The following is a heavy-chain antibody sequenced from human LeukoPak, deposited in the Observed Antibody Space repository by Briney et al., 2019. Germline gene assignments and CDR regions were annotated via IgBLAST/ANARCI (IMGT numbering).Heavy chain of an antibody. D-gene: IGHD6-19*01. CDR1: GYTFTGYY. Sequence: ASVNVSCKASGYTFTGYYMHWVRQAPGQGLEWMGWINPNSGGTNYAQKFKGRVTMTRDTSISTAYMELSRLRSDDTAVYYCARGGYSSGGSLGLDPWGQGTLVTVSS. CDR2: INPNSGGT. V-gene: IGHV1-2*02. J-gene: IGHJ5*02. CDR3: ARGGYSSGGSLGLDP.